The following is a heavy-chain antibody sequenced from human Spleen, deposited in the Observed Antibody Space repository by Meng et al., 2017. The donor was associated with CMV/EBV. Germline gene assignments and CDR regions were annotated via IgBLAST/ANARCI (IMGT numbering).Heavy chain of an antibody. Sequence: ASVKVSCKASGYTFTGYYMHWVRQAPGQGLEWMGWINPNSGGTNYAQKFQGRVTMTRDPSISTDYMELSSLRSDDTAVYYCARAKKPYGGNGFYFDYWGQGTLVTVSS. V-gene: IGHV1-2*02. CDR3: ARAKKPYGGNGFYFDY. D-gene: IGHD4-23*01. J-gene: IGHJ4*02. CDR2: INPNSGGT. CDR1: GYTFTGYY.